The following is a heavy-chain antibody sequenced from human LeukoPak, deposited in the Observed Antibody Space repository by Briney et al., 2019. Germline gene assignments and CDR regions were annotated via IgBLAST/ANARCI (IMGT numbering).Heavy chain of an antibody. CDR2: IYHSGST. Sequence: KASGTLSLTCAVSGGSISSSNWWSWVRQPPGKGLEWIGEIYHSGSTNYNPSLKSRVTISVDKSKNQFSLKLSSVTAADTAVYYCASKLNSSGWYGTGGFDYWGQGTLVTVSS. V-gene: IGHV4-4*02. CDR1: GGSISSSNW. CDR3: ASKLNSSGWYGTGGFDY. J-gene: IGHJ4*02. D-gene: IGHD6-19*01.